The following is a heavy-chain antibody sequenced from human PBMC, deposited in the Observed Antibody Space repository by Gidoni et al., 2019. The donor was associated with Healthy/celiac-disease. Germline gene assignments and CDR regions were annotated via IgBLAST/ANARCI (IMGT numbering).Heavy chain of an antibody. V-gene: IGHV1-2*04. CDR1: GSTFSGYY. J-gene: IGHJ4*02. CDR3: ATSHTYGSADYFDY. D-gene: IGHD3-10*01. CDR2: INPNSGGT. Sequence: QVQLVQSGAEVKKPGASVKVSCKASGSTFSGYYIHWVRQAPGQGLEWMGWINPNSGGTNYAQKFQGWVTMTRDTSISTAYMDLSRLKSDDTAVYYCATSHTYGSADYFDYWGQGTLVAVSS.